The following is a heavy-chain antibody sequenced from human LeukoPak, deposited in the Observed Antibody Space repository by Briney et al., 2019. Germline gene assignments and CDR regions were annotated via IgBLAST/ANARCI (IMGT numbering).Heavy chain of an antibody. V-gene: IGHV4-34*01. CDR2: INHSGST. D-gene: IGHD6-19*01. J-gene: IGHJ6*03. CDR1: GGSFSGYY. CDR3: ARAVAGNYYYYYMDV. Sequence: ASETLSLTCAVYGGSFSGYYWSWIRQPPGKGLEWIGEINHSGSTNYNPSLKSRVTISVDTSKNQFPLKLSSVTAADTAVYYCARAVAGNYYYYYMDVWGKGTTVTISS.